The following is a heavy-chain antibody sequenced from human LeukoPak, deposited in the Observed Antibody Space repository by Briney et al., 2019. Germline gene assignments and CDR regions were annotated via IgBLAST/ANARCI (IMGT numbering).Heavy chain of an antibody. V-gene: IGHV3-23*01. CDR1: GFTFSSSA. D-gene: IGHD5-24*01. CDR2: ISAGGGST. CDR3: ARDGYRPFDY. J-gene: IGHJ4*02. Sequence: GGSLRLSCAASGFTFSSSAMSWVRQAPGKGLEWVSAISAGGGSTYYADSVKGRFTISRDNAENTLYMQMNSLRAEDTAVYYCARDGYRPFDYWGQGTLVTVSS.